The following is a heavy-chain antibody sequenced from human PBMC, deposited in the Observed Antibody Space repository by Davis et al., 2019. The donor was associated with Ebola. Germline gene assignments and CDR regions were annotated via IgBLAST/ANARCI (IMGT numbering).Heavy chain of an antibody. V-gene: IGHV3-30-3*01. J-gene: IGHJ4*02. D-gene: IGHD1-26*01. CDR2: ISYDGSNK. Sequence: PGGSLRLSCAASGFTFSSYAMHWVRQAPGKGLEWVAVISYDGSNKYYADSVKGRFTISRDNSKNTLYLQMNSLRAEDTAVYYCARNGVGATLFDYWGQGTLVTVSS. CDR3: ARNGVGATLFDY. CDR1: GFTFSSYA.